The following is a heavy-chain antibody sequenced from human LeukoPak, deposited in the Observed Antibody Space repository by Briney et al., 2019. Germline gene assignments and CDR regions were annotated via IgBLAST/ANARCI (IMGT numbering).Heavy chain of an antibody. Sequence: PSQTLSLTCTVSGGSISSGSYYWSWIRQPAGKGLEWIGRIYTSGSTNYNPSLKSRVTISVDTSKNQFSLKLSSVTAADTAVYYCASYYDSSGYPRVYWGQGTLVTVSS. J-gene: IGHJ4*02. D-gene: IGHD3-22*01. V-gene: IGHV4-61*02. CDR1: GGSISSGSYY. CDR2: IYTSGST. CDR3: ASYYDSSGYPRVY.